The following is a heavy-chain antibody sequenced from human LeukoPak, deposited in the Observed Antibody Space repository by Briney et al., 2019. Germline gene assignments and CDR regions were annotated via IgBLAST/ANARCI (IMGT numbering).Heavy chain of an antibody. CDR2: INPNSGGT. CDR3: ARPPGYSYGYKY. D-gene: IGHD5-18*01. J-gene: IGHJ4*02. CDR1: GYTFTGYY. Sequence: ASVKVSCKASGYTFTGYYMHWVRQAPGQGLEWMGRINPNSGGTNYAQKFQGRVTMTRDTSISTAYMELSRLRSDDTAVYYCARPPGYSYGYKYWGQGTLVTVSS. V-gene: IGHV1-2*06.